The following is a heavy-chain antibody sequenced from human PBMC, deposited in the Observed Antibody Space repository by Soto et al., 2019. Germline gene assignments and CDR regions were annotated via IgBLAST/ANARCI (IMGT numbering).Heavy chain of an antibody. Sequence: SQRVSCKGSGYSFTSYWISWVRQMPGKGLEWMGRIDPSDSYTNYSPSFQGHVTISADKSISTAYLQWSSLKASDTAMYYCARTSMQSRGYSYGHGGMDVWGQGTTVTSP. V-gene: IGHV5-10-1*01. J-gene: IGHJ6*02. D-gene: IGHD5-18*01. CDR1: GYSFTSYW. CDR2: IDPSDSYT. CDR3: ARTSMQSRGYSYGHGGMDV.